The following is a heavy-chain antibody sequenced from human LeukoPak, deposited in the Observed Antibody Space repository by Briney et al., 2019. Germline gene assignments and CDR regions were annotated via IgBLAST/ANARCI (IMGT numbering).Heavy chain of an antibody. Sequence: GGSLRLSCAASGFTFSSYGMHWVRQAPGKGLEWVAVIWYDGSNKYYADSVKGRFTISRDNSKNTLYLQVNSLRAEDTAVYYCARDGPDYDSSGTFDYWGQGTLVTVSS. CDR3: ARDGPDYDSSGTFDY. CDR2: IWYDGSNK. V-gene: IGHV3-33*01. D-gene: IGHD3-22*01. J-gene: IGHJ4*02. CDR1: GFTFSSYG.